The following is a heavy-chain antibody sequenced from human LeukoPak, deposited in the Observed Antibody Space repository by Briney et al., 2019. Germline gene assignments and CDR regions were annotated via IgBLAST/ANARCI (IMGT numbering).Heavy chain of an antibody. D-gene: IGHD6-13*01. CDR3: ARDPSIAAAGTRPYYYYYMDV. CDR1: GGSISSYY. CDR2: IYTSGST. J-gene: IGHJ6*03. V-gene: IGHV4-4*07. Sequence: SETLSLTCTVSGGSISSYYWSWIRQPARKGLEWIGRIYTSGSTNYNPSLKSRVTMSVDTSKNQFSLKLISVTAADTAVYYCARDPSIAAAGTRPYYYYYMDVWGKGTTVTVSS.